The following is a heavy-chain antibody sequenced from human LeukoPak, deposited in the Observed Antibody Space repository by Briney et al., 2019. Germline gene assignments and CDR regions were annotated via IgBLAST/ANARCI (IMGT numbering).Heavy chain of an antibody. CDR2: IYYSGST. V-gene: IGHV4-39*01. Sequence: SETLSLTCTVSGGSISSSSYYWGWIRQPPGKGLEWIGSIYYSGSTYYNPSLKSRVTISVDTSKNQFSLKLSSVTAADTAVYYCATSYPAAASYWGQGTLVTVSS. J-gene: IGHJ4*02. CDR1: GGSISSSSYY. D-gene: IGHD6-13*01. CDR3: ATSYPAAASY.